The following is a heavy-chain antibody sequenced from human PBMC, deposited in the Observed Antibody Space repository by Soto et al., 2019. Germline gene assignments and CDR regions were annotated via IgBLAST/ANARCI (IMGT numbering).Heavy chain of an antibody. CDR3: ASLMGYAPDY. Sequence: EVELLESGGGLVQPGGSLRLSCVASKFSFSEYTMSWVRQGPGKGLEWVSRISGSGVTTYYAASVKGRFTISRDNSKRTLFLQMDSLGADDTAVYYCASLMGYAPDYWGQGTLVTVSP. V-gene: IGHV3-23*01. J-gene: IGHJ4*02. CDR2: ISGSGVTT. CDR1: KFSFSEYT. D-gene: IGHD1-1*01.